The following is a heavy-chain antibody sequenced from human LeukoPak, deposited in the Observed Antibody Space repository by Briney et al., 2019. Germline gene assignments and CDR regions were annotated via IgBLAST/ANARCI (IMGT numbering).Heavy chain of an antibody. CDR2: IYYSGST. V-gene: IGHV4-30-4*01. CDR3: ARTGNYYYGMDV. D-gene: IGHD1-14*01. CDR1: GGSISSGDYY. J-gene: IGHJ6*02. Sequence: SQTLSLTCTVSGGSISSGDYYCSWIRQPPGKGLEWIGYIYYSGSTYYNPSLKSRVTISVDTSKNQFSLKLSSVTAADTAVYYCARTGNYYYGMDVWGQGTTVTVSS.